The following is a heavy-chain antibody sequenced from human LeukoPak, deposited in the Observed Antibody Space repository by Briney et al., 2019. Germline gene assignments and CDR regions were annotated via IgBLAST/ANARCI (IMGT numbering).Heavy chain of an antibody. CDR2: IYYSGST. Sequence: SETLSLTCTVSGGSISSYYWSWIRQPPGKGLEWIGNIYYSGSTNYNPSLKSRVTISVDTSKNQFSLKLSSVTAADTAVYYCAILSHYYDSSGYQYYFDYWGQGTLVTVSS. J-gene: IGHJ4*02. CDR3: AILSHYYDSSGYQYYFDY. D-gene: IGHD3-22*01. V-gene: IGHV4-59*08. CDR1: GGSISSYY.